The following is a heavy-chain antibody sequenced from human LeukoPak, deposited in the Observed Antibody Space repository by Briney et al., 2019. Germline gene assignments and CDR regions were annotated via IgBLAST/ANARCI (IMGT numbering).Heavy chain of an antibody. V-gene: IGHV3-7*03. CDR3: ATGPYGIYYFDY. J-gene: IGHJ4*02. CDR1: GFIFSSYW. D-gene: IGHD2-15*01. CDR2: IKQDGSEK. Sequence: GGSLRLSCAASGFIFSSYWLTWVRQAPGKGLEWVANIKQDGSEKYYVDSVKGRFTISRDNAQNSLYLQMNSLRAEDTAVYYCATGPYGIYYFDYWGQGTLVTVSS.